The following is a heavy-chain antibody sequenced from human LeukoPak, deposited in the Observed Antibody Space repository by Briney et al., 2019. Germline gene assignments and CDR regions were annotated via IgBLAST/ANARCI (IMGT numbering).Heavy chain of an antibody. D-gene: IGHD6-19*01. CDR3: ARVSEVAATAFDS. CDR2: IYTSGST. V-gene: IGHV4-4*07. Sequence: SETLSLTCTVSGDSISDYSWSWIRQPARKGLEGIGRIYTSGSTNYNPSLKSRVTMSVDTSKNQFSLKLNSVTAADTAVYSCARVSEVAATAFDSWGQGTLVTVSS. J-gene: IGHJ4*02. CDR1: GDSISDYS.